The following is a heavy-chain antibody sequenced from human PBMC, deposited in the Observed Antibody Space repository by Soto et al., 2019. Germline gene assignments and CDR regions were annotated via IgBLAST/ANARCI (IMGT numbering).Heavy chain of an antibody. J-gene: IGHJ4*02. V-gene: IGHV3-15*07. D-gene: IGHD2-21*02. Sequence: EVQLVESGGGLVKPGGSLRLSCAASGLSLSNTYMDWVRQAPGKGLEWVGRIGSKLEGGRADYAGPTEGRFSISRDNSKNTWYLQPESLNGEDAGVYYGVTSGAGRVRRDSWGQGTLVTVSS. CDR3: VTSGAGRVRRDS. CDR2: IGSKLEGGRA. CDR1: GLSLSNTY.